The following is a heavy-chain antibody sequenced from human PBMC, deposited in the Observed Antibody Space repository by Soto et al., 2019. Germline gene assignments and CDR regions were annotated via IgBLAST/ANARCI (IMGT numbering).Heavy chain of an antibody. V-gene: IGHV6-1*01. J-gene: IGHJ6*02. D-gene: IGHD5-18*01. Sequence: SQTLSLTCAISGDSVSSNSAAWNWIRQSPSRGLEWLGRTYYRSKWYNDYAVSVKSRITINPDTSKNQFSLQLNSVTPEDTAVYYCARTGDTAHDYYYYSGMDVVCQETTVTVSS. CDR3: ARTGDTAHDYYYYSGMDV. CDR1: GDSVSSNSAA. CDR2: TYYRSKWYN.